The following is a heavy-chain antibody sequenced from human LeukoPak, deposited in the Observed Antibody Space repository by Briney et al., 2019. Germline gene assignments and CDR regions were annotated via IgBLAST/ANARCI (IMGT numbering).Heavy chain of an antibody. CDR2: IYYSGST. CDR3: ARGITGTTFDY. Sequence: PSETLSPTCTVSGGAISSYYWSWIRQPPGKGLEWIGYIYYSGSTSYNPSLKSRVTISVDTSKNQFSLKLSSVTAADTAVYYCARGITGTTFDYWGQGTLVTVSS. V-gene: IGHV4-59*01. J-gene: IGHJ4*02. D-gene: IGHD1-7*01. CDR1: GGAISSYY.